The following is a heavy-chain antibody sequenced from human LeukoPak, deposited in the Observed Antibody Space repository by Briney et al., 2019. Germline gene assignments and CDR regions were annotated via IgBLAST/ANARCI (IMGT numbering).Heavy chain of an antibody. Sequence: PGGSLRLSCAASGFTFSSYWMSWVRQAPGKGLEWVANIKQDGSEKYYVDSVKGRFTISRDNAKNTLYLQMNSLRAEDTAVYYCARDYEGYSSSWYLGYFDYWGQGTLVTVSS. CDR2: IKQDGSEK. CDR3: ARDYEGYSSSWYLGYFDY. V-gene: IGHV3-7*01. J-gene: IGHJ4*02. D-gene: IGHD6-13*01. CDR1: GFTFSSYW.